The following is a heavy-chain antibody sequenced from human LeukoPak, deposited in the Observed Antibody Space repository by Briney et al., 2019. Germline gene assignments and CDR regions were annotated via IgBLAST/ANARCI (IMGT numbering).Heavy chain of an antibody. V-gene: IGHV3-48*01. Sequence: GGSLRLSCEASGFSFSASSMNWVRQAPGRGLEWIAYISSSSSAIYYADSVRGRFIISRDNAKDSLHLQMNSLRAEDTAVYYCAREGMALVNFDYWGQGTLVTVSS. D-gene: IGHD4-23*01. CDR2: ISSSSSAI. CDR3: AREGMALVNFDY. CDR1: GFSFSASS. J-gene: IGHJ4*02.